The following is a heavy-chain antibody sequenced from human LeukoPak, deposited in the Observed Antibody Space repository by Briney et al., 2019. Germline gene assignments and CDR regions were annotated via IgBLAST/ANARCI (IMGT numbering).Heavy chain of an antibody. CDR3: ARLVNNYDYFDY. CDR2: IYSGGST. Sequence: GGSLRLSCAASGFTFSSFDMNWVRQAPGKGLEWVSVIYSGGSTYYADSVKGRFTISRDNSKNTLYLQLNSLRGEDTAVYYCARLVNNYDYFDYWGQGTLVAVSS. V-gene: IGHV3-53*01. CDR1: GFTFSSFD. D-gene: IGHD4-11*01. J-gene: IGHJ4*02.